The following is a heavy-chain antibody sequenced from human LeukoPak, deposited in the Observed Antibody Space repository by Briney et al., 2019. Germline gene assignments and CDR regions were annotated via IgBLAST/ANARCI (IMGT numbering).Heavy chain of an antibody. CDR2: INPKNGGT. CDR1: GYNFNDYY. V-gene: IGHV1-2*02. CDR3: ATDITALDY. J-gene: IGHJ4*02. Sequence: ASVKVSCKASGYNFNDYYLHWVRQAPGQGLEWMGWINPKNGGTYYAEKFKGRVTMTRDTSITTAYMEVSRLISGDTAVYYCATDITALDYWGQGTLDTVSS. D-gene: IGHD3-10*01.